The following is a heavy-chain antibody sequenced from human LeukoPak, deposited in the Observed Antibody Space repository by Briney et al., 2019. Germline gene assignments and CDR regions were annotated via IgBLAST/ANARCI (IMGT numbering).Heavy chain of an antibody. CDR1: GGSISSYY. D-gene: IGHD3-3*01. J-gene: IGHJ5*02. CDR2: IYYSGST. Sequence: SETLSLTCTVSGGSISSYYWSWIRQPPGKGLEWIGYIYYSGSTNYNPSLKSRVTISVDTSKNQFSLKLSSVTAADTAMYYCARERANYDFWSGYHPTPNWFDPWGQGTLVTVSS. V-gene: IGHV4-59*01. CDR3: ARERANYDFWSGYHPTPNWFDP.